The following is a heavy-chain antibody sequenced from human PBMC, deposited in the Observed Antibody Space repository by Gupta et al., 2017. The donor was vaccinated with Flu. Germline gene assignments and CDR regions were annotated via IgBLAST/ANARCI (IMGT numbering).Heavy chain of an antibody. D-gene: IGHD4-17*01. CDR1: GGSIRSGSYY. Sequence: QVQLQESGPGVVKPSQTLSLTCTVSGGSIRSGSYYWSWIRQPAGKGLEWIGRIYTSGSTNYNPSLKSRVTISVDTSKNQFSLKLSSVTAADTAVYYCARWGGDYGPTGFDPWGQGTLVTVSS. CDR2: IYTSGST. V-gene: IGHV4-61*02. CDR3: ARWGGDYGPTGFDP. J-gene: IGHJ5*02.